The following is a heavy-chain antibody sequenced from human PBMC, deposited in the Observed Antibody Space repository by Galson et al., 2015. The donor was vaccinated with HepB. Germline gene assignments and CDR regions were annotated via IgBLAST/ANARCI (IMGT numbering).Heavy chain of an antibody. D-gene: IGHD3-9*01. J-gene: IGHJ4*02. CDR3: AKGGGLRYFDWLLFDY. CDR2: IRYDGSNK. V-gene: IGHV3-30*02. CDR1: GFTFSSYG. Sequence: SLRLSCAASGFTFSSYGMHWVRQAPGKGLEWVAFIRYDGSNKYYADSVKGRFTISRDNSKNTLYLQMNSLRAEDTAVYYCAKGGGLRYFDWLLFDYWGQGTLVTVSS.